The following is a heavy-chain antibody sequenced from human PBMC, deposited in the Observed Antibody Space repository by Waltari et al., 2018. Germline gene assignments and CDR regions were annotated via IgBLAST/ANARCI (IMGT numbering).Heavy chain of an antibody. D-gene: IGHD3-3*01. CDR3: ARVGETIFGVVTYTVYNWFDP. J-gene: IGHJ5*02. CDR1: GYTFTSYA. CDR2: VNTSTGNP. Sequence: QVQLVQSGSELKKPGASVKVSCKASGYTFTSYAMNWVRQAPGQGLEWMGWVNTSTGNPTYDQGFTGRFVFSLDTSVSTAYLQISSLKAEDTAVYYCARVGETIFGVVTYTVYNWFDPWGQGTLVTVSS. V-gene: IGHV7-4-1*02.